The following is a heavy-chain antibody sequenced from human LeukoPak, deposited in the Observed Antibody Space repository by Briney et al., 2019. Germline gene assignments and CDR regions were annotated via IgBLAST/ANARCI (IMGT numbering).Heavy chain of an antibody. Sequence: PGGSLRLSCAASGFTVSSNYMSWVRQAPGKGLEWVSVIYSGGSTYYADSVKGRFTISRDNSKNTLYLQMNSLRAEDTAVYYCARDIGPYNSTTYHDAFDIWGQGTMVTVSS. CDR2: IYSGGST. V-gene: IGHV3-53*01. D-gene: IGHD2/OR15-2a*01. CDR3: ARDIGPYNSTTYHDAFDI. CDR1: GFTVSSNY. J-gene: IGHJ3*02.